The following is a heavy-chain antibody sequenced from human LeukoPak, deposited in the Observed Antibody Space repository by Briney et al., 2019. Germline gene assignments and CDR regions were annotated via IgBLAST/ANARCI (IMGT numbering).Heavy chain of an antibody. V-gene: IGHV3-11*01. D-gene: IGHD3-22*01. CDR2: ISSSGTTI. CDR1: GFTFSDYY. CDR3: ARGDYSDNSGSFNDAFDV. Sequence: PGGSLRLSCAASGFTFSDYYMSWIRQAPGKGLEWVSYISSSGTTIYYADSVKGRFTISRDNAKNSLYLQMNSLRAEDTAVYYCARGDYSDNSGSFNDAFDVWGQGTVVTVSS. J-gene: IGHJ3*01.